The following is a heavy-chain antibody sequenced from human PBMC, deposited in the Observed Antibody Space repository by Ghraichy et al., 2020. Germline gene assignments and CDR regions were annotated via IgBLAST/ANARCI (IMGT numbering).Heavy chain of an antibody. CDR1: GFTFDDYA. D-gene: IGHD3-22*01. V-gene: IGHV3-9*01. Sequence: SLNISCAASGFTFDDYAMHWVRQAPGKGLEWVSGISWNSGSIGYADSVKGRFTISRDNAKNSLYLQMNSLRAEDTALYYCAKESYDSSGYFRVYWGQGTLVTVSS. CDR3: AKESYDSSGYFRVY. CDR2: ISWNSGSI. J-gene: IGHJ4*02.